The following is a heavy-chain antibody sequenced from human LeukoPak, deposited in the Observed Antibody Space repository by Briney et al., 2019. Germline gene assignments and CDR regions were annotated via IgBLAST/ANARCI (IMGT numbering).Heavy chain of an antibody. D-gene: IGHD6-13*01. CDR3: ARRVVAAAAGDDAFDI. Sequence: SETLSLTCIVSGGSISSYYWSWIRQPAGKGLEWIGRLYSSGDTNYNPSLKSRVTMSVDTSKNQFSLKLNSVTAADTAMYYCARRVVAAAAGDDAFDIWGQGTMVTVSS. CDR1: GGSISSYY. CDR2: LYSSGDT. J-gene: IGHJ3*02. V-gene: IGHV4-4*07.